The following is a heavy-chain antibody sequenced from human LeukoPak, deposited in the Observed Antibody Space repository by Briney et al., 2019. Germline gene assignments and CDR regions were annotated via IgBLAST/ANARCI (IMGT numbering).Heavy chain of an antibody. V-gene: IGHV3-53*01. J-gene: IGHJ6*04. CDR2: IYTGGST. D-gene: IGHD2-2*01. CDR1: GFIVSSNY. Sequence: GGCLRLSCAASGFIVSSNYMSWVRQAPGKGLEYVSVIYTGGSTDYPDSVKGRFTISRDNSKNTVYLQMSSLRAAETAVYYCAKEGDCSTTRCLTGGLDVWGKGTTVTVSS. CDR3: AKEGDCSTTRCLTGGLDV.